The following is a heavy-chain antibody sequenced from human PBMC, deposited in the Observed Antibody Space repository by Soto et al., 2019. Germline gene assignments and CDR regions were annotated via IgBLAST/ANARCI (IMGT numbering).Heavy chain of an antibody. V-gene: IGHV3-11*01. CDR1: GFTFSDYY. J-gene: IGHJ5*02. CDR3: ARGGTRYSSSWYLGWFDP. Sequence: GGSLRLSCAASGFTFSDYYMSWIRQAPGKGLEWVSYISSSGSTIYYADSVKGRFTISRDNAKNSLYLQMNSLRAEDTAVYYCARGGTRYSSSWYLGWFDPWGQGTLVTVSS. D-gene: IGHD6-13*01. CDR2: ISSSGSTI.